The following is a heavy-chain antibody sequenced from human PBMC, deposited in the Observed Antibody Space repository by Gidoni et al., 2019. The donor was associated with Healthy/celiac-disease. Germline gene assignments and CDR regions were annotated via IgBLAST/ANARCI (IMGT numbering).Heavy chain of an antibody. Sequence: QVQLQQWGAGLLKPSETLSLTCAVYGGSFSGYYWRWIRQPPGKGLEWIGEINHSGSTNYNPSLKSRVTISVDTSKNQFSLKLSSVTAADTAVYYCARVTTPVYYYGSGSYYHMDVWGQGTTVTVSS. CDR2: INHSGST. CDR3: ARVTTPVYYYGSGSYYHMDV. J-gene: IGHJ6*02. V-gene: IGHV4-34*01. CDR1: GGSFSGYY. D-gene: IGHD3-10*01.